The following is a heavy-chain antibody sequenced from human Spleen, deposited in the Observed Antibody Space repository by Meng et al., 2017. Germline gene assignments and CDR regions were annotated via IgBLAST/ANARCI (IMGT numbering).Heavy chain of an antibody. J-gene: IGHJ6*02. CDR1: GGSISSYY. V-gene: IGHV4-4*07. Sequence: SETLSLTCTVSGGSISSYYWSWIRQPAGKGLECIGRIYTSGSTNYNPSLKSRVIMSVDTSKNQFSLKLSSVTAADKAVYYCARDRLTSYGYYSANSHYYGMDVWGQGTTVTVSS. D-gene: IGHD3-3*01. CDR3: ARDRLTSYGYYSANSHYYGMDV. CDR2: IYTSGST.